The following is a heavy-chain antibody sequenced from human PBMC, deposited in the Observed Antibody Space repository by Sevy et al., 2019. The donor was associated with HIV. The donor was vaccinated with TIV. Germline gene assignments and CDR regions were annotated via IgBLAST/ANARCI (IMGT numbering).Heavy chain of an antibody. D-gene: IGHD2-2*02. V-gene: IGHV3-15*01. CDR1: GFTFSNAW. J-gene: IGHJ6*02. CDR3: TTDGVVVVPAAINYYYYGMDV. CDR2: IKSKTDGGTT. Sequence: GGSLRLSCAASGFTFSNAWMSWVRQAPGKGLEWVGGIKSKTDGGTTDYAAPVKGRFTISRDDSKNTLYLQMNSLKTEDTAVYYCTTDGVVVVPAAINYYYYGMDVWGQRTTVTVSS.